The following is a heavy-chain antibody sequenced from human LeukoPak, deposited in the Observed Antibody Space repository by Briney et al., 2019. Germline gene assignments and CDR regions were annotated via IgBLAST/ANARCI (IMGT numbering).Heavy chain of an antibody. CDR2: INHSGST. CDR1: GGSFSGYY. J-gene: IGHJ3*02. Sequence: SETLSLTCAVYGGSFSGYYCSWIRQSPGKGLEWIGEINHSGSTNYNPSLKSRVTISVDTSKNQFSLKLSSVTAADTAVYYCARVSRANAFDIWGQGTMVTVSS. CDR3: ARVSRANAFDI. V-gene: IGHV4-34*01.